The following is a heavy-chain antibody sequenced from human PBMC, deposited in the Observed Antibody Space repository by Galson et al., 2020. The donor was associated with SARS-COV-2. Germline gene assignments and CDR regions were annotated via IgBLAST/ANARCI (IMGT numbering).Heavy chain of an antibody. J-gene: IGHJ4*02. V-gene: IGHV1-18*01. CDR2: ISAYNGNT. CDR3: ARIPLGAARGVYFDY. D-gene: IGHD3-10*01. CDR1: GYTFTSYG. Sequence: ASVKVSCKASGYTFTSYGISWVRQAPGQGLEWMGWISAYNGNTNYAQKLQGRVTMTTDTSTSTAYMELRSLRSDDTAVYYCARIPLGAARGVYFDYWGQGTLVTVSS.